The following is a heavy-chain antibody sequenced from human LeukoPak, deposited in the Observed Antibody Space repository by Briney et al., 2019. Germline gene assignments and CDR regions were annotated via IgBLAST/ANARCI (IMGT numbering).Heavy chain of an antibody. CDR1: GYTFTGYY. V-gene: IGHV1-2*02. CDR3: ARDETYYSASGTYYNYFDY. D-gene: IGHD3-10*01. Sequence: ASVKVSCKASGYTFTGYYMHWVRQAPGQGLEWMGWINPNSGGTNYAQKFQGRVTMTRDTSISTAYMELSRLRSDDTAVYYCARDETYYSASGTYYNYFDYWGQGTLVTVSS. J-gene: IGHJ4*02. CDR2: INPNSGGT.